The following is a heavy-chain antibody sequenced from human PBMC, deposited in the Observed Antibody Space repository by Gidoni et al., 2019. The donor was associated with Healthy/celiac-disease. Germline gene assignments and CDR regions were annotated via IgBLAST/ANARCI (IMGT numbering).Heavy chain of an antibody. CDR1: GGSISSGGYS. D-gene: IGHD3-22*01. CDR3: ARSSGYYYPPLD. Sequence: QVQLQESGPGLVKPSQPLSLTCTVSGGSISSGGYSWSWIRQHPGKGLEWIGYIYYSGSTYYNPSLKSRVTISVDTSKNQFSLKLSYVTDADTAGYYCARSSGYYYPPLDWGQGTLVTVSS. CDR2: IYYSGST. V-gene: IGHV4-31*03. J-gene: IGHJ4*02.